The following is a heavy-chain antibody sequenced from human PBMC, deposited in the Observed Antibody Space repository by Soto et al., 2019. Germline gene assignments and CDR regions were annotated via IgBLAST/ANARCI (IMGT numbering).Heavy chain of an antibody. D-gene: IGHD3-10*01. V-gene: IGHV3-30-3*01. CDR1: GFTFSSYA. CDR3: AREDGFTMVRGDNYYCGMDV. J-gene: IGHJ6*02. CDR2: ISYDGSNK. Sequence: QVQLVESGGGVFQPGRSLRLSCAASGFTFSSYAMHWVRQAPGKGLEWVAVISYDGSNKYYADSVKGRFTISRDNSKNTLYLQMNSLRAEETAVYYCAREDGFTMVRGDNYYCGMDVWGPGTTVTVSS.